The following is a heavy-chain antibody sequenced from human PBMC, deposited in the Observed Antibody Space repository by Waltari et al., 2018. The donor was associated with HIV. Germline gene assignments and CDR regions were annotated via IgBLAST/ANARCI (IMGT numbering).Heavy chain of an antibody. J-gene: IGHJ4*02. CDR2: RSSTSTVI. D-gene: IGHD1-26*01. V-gene: IGHV3-21*01. Sequence: EVLLVESGGGLGRPGGSLRLSCAASGFTFSSYSINWVRQAPGKGFQWVSSRSSTSTVICYADSVKGRFTISRDNAKNSLFLQMNSLRAEDMAVYHCVRGGMGATVEDLFDYWGQGTLVTVSS. CDR3: VRGGMGATVEDLFDY. CDR1: GFTFSSYS.